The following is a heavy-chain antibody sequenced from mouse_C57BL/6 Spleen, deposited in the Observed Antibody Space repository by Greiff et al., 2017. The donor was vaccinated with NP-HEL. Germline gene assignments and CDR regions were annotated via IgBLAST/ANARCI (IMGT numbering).Heavy chain of an antibody. D-gene: IGHD2-4*01. V-gene: IGHV1-69*01. CDR2: IDPSDSYT. J-gene: IGHJ3*01. Sequence: QVQLQQPGAELVMPGASVKLSCKASGYTFTSYWMHWVKQRPGQGLEWIGEIDPSDSYTNYNQKFKGKSTLTVDKSSSTAYMQLSSLTSEDSAVYYCASRGYYDFSLFAYWGQGTLVTVSA. CDR1: GYTFTSYW. CDR3: ASRGYYDFSLFAY.